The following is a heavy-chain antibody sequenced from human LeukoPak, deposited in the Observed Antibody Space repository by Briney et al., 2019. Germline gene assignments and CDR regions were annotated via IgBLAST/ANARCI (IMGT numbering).Heavy chain of an antibody. Sequence: PSETLSLTCTVSGGSISSYYWSWIRQPPGKGLEWIGYIYYSGSTNYNPSLKSRVTISVDTSKNQFSLKLSSVTAADTAVYYCARGGVVGPAPFSHWGQGTLVTVSS. CDR1: GGSISSYY. J-gene: IGHJ4*02. CDR2: IYYSGST. D-gene: IGHD2-2*01. CDR3: ARGGVVGPAPFSH. V-gene: IGHV4-59*01.